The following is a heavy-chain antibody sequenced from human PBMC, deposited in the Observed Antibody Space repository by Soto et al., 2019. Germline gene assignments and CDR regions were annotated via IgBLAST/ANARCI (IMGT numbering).Heavy chain of an antibody. J-gene: IGHJ6*02. CDR3: GSEGPATYFYYGMDV. CDR2: ISAHNGNT. CDR1: GYSFTTYG. Sequence: QVQLVQSGGEVKKPGASVKVSCKTSGYSFTTYGISWVRQAPGQGLEWMGWISAHNGNTNYAQKLQGRVTMTTDTATSTSYIELRSPRSADTAVYYCGSEGPATYFYYGMDVWGQGSTVTVSS. V-gene: IGHV1-18*01.